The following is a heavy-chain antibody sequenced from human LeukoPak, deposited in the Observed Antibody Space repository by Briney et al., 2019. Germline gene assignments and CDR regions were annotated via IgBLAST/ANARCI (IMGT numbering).Heavy chain of an antibody. J-gene: IGHJ4*02. Sequence: GESLKISCKGSGYSFTSYWIGWVRQMPGKGLEWMGIIYPGDSDTRYSPSFQGQVTISADKSISTAYLQWSSLKASDTAMYYCARQLTYYDSSDYCFDYWGQGTLVTVSS. V-gene: IGHV5-51*01. D-gene: IGHD3-22*01. CDR1: GYSFTSYW. CDR2: IYPGDSDT. CDR3: ARQLTYYDSSDYCFDY.